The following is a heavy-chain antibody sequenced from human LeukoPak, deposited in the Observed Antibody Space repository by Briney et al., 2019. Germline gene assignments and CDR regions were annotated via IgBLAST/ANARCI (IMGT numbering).Heavy chain of an antibody. CDR3: ARDQTGYSSGWHDY. CDR2: INPNSGGT. J-gene: IGHJ4*02. D-gene: IGHD6-19*01. Sequence: ASVKVSCKASGYTFTGYYMHWVRQAPGQGLEWMGWINPNSGGTNYAQKFQGRVTMTRDTSISTAYMELSRLRSDDTAVYYCARDQTGYSSGWHDYWGQGTLVTVSS. CDR1: GYTFTGYY. V-gene: IGHV1-2*02.